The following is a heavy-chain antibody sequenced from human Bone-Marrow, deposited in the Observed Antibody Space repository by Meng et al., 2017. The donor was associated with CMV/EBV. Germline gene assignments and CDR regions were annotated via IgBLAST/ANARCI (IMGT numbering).Heavy chain of an antibody. CDR2: IYYSGST. Sequence: SETLSLTCTVSGGSISGHYWSWIRQPPGKGLEWIGYIYYSGSTNYNPSLKSRVSISVDTSKNQFSLKLSSVTAADTAVYYCAQLDPNEWFDPWGQGTLVTVAS. J-gene: IGHJ5*02. V-gene: IGHV4-59*11. D-gene: IGHD6-13*01. CDR1: GGSISGHY. CDR3: AQLDPNEWFDP.